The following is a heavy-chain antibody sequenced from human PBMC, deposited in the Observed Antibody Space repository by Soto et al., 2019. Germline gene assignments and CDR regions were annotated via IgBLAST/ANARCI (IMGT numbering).Heavy chain of an antibody. Sequence: QVQLVESGGGVVQPGRSLRLSCAASGFTFSSYAMHWVRQAPGKGLEWVAVISYDGSNKYYADSVKGRFTISRDNSKNTLYLQMNSLRAEDTAVYYCARGMGSSGWYEDYWGQGTLVTVSS. V-gene: IGHV3-30-3*01. CDR3: ARGMGSSGWYEDY. CDR2: ISYDGSNK. J-gene: IGHJ4*02. CDR1: GFTFSSYA. D-gene: IGHD6-19*01.